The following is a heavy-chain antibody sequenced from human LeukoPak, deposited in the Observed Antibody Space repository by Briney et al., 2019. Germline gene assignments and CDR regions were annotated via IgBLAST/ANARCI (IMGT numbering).Heavy chain of an antibody. CDR1: GFTFSDYY. J-gene: IGHJ3*01. D-gene: IGHD6-6*01. V-gene: IGHV3-11*01. Sequence: GGSLRLSCAASGFTFSDYYMSWIRQAPGKGLEWVSYISSSGSTIYYADSVKGRFTISRDNAKNSLYLLMNSLRAEDTAVYYCVRAQTIDSRPGPSDPFDVWGQGTIVIVSS. CDR2: ISSSGSTI. CDR3: VRAQTIDSRPGPSDPFDV.